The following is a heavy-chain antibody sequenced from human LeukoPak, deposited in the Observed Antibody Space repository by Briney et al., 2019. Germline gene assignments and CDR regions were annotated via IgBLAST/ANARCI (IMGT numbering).Heavy chain of an antibody. CDR3: AKDSLDY. Sequence: GGSLRLSCAASGFTFGSYGMHWVRQAPGKGLEWVTVISYDGSNKYYADSVKGRFIISRDNSKNTLYLQMNSLRAEDTAVYYCAKDSLDYWGQGTLVTVSS. V-gene: IGHV3-30*18. J-gene: IGHJ4*02. CDR1: GFTFGSYG. CDR2: ISYDGSNK.